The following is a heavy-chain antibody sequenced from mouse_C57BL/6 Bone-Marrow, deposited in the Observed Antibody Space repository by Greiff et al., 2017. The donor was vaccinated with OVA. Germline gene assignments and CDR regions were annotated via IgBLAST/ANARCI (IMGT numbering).Heavy chain of an antibody. CDR2: IYPRSGNT. Sequence: QVQLQQSGAELARPGASVKLSCMASGYTFTSYGISWVKQRTGQGLEWIGEIYPRSGNTYYNEKFKGKATLTADKSSSTAYMELRSLTSEDSAVYFCLSYYGSSYDYWGQGTTLTVSS. CDR1: GYTFTSYG. D-gene: IGHD1-1*01. CDR3: LSYYGSSYDY. J-gene: IGHJ2*01. V-gene: IGHV1-81*01.